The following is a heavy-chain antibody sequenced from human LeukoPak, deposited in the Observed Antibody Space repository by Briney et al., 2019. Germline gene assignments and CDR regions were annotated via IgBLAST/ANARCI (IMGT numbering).Heavy chain of an antibody. V-gene: IGHV3-30*18. CDR3: AKDLELRPGGGYFDY. Sequence: GGSLRLSCAASGFTFSSYGMHGVRQAPGKGLEWVAVISYDGSNKYYADSVKGRFTISRDNSKNTLYLQMNSLRAEDTAVYYCAKDLELRPGGGYFDYWGQGTLVTVSS. CDR2: ISYDGSNK. D-gene: IGHD6-6*01. J-gene: IGHJ4*02. CDR1: GFTFSSYG.